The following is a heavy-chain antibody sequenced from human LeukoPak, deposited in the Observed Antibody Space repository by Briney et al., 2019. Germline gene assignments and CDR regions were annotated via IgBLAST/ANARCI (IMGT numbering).Heavy chain of an antibody. J-gene: IGHJ4*02. CDR2: ISGSGGST. CDR1: GFTFSSYS. CDR3: ATQLGYFDY. Sequence: GGSLRLSCAASGFTFSSYSMNWVRQAPGKGLEWVSAISGSGGSTYYADSVKGRFTISRDNSKNTLYLQMNSLRAEDTAVYYCATQLGYFDYWGQGTLVTVSS. V-gene: IGHV3-23*01. D-gene: IGHD6-13*01.